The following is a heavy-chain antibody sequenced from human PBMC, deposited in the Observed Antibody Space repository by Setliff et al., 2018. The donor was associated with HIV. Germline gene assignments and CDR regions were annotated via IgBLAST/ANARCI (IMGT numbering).Heavy chain of an antibody. V-gene: IGHV1-2*02. CDR3: AQGAIRDSGSHITTR. CDR2: INPNSGGT. J-gene: IGHJ4*02. D-gene: IGHD3-10*01. Sequence: ASVKVSCKTSGFTFTAYYMHWVRQAPGQGLEWMGWINPNSGGTKFAQKFQGRVTMTGDTSIGTAYIELSRLRSDDTAVYYCAQGAIRDSGSHITTRWGQGTLVTVSS. CDR1: GFTFTAYY.